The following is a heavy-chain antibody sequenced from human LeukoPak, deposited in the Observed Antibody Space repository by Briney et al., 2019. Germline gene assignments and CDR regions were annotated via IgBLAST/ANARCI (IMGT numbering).Heavy chain of an antibody. J-gene: IGHJ3*02. Sequence: PSQTLSLTGTVSGGSISSGGYYWSWIRQPPGKGLEWMGYIYHSGSTYYNPSLKSPVTILVDRSKNQFSLKLSSVTAADTAVYYCARTSSSSTDAFDIWGQGTMVTVSS. D-gene: IGHD6-13*01. CDR3: ARTSSSSTDAFDI. V-gene: IGHV4-30-2*01. CDR2: IYHSGST. CDR1: GGSISSGGYY.